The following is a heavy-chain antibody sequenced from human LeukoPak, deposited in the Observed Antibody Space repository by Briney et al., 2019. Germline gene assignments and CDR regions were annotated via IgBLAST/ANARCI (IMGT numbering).Heavy chain of an antibody. V-gene: IGHV3-74*01. CDR2: IKTDGRST. Sequence: GGSLRLSCAASGFTLSEYSMLWVRQAPGKGLVWVSRIKTDGRSTNYADSVKGRFTISRDNAKNTLYLQMNSLRAEDTAVYYCARGRIGGWTDYWGQATLVTVSS. CDR1: GFTLSEYS. J-gene: IGHJ4*02. D-gene: IGHD6-19*01. CDR3: ARGRIGGWTDY.